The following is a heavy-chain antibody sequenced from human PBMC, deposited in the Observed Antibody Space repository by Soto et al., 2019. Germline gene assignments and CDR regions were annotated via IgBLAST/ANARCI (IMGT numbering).Heavy chain of an antibody. CDR2: INPSGGST. CDR3: ARALYDSSGYYYVRDDNFDY. D-gene: IGHD3-22*01. CDR1: GYTFTSYY. V-gene: IGHV1-46*01. Sequence: GASVKVSCKASGYTFTSYYMHWVRQAPGQGLEWMGIINPSGGSTSYAQKFQGRVTMTRDTFTSTVYMELSSLRSEDTAVYYCARALYDSSGYYYVRDDNFDYWGQGTLVTV. J-gene: IGHJ4*02.